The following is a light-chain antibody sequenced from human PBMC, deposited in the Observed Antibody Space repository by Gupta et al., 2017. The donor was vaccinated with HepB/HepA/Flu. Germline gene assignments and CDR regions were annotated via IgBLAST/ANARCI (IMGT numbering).Light chain of an antibody. J-gene: IGKJ1*01. CDR1: QRINEY. V-gene: IGKV1-39*01. CDR2: AAS. CDR3: QQCNNTSCT. Sequence: DIQMTQSPSSLSASVGDRVTITCRASQRINEYLNWYQQRPGKAPKLLIYAASHVQTGVPSRFFGSGSGTEFTLTINNLQPDDFAIYYCQQCNNTSCTFGQGTQVEIK.